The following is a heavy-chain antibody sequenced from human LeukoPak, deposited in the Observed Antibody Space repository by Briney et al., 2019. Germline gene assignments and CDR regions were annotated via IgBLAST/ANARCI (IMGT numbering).Heavy chain of an antibody. J-gene: IGHJ4*02. CDR2: IFYSGST. D-gene: IGHD5-18*01. V-gene: IGHV4-39*07. CDR1: SGSISTGNYY. CDR3: ARGPGNTAMANYFDY. Sequence: SETLSLTCAVSSGSISTGNYYWGWVRQPPGKALEWIGNIFYSGSTYYSPSLKSRVTISLDTSKNQFSLKLSSVTAADTAVYYCARGPGNTAMANYFDYWGQGTLVTVSS.